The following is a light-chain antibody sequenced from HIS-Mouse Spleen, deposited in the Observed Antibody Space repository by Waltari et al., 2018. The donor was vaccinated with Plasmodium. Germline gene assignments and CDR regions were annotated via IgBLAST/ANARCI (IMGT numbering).Light chain of an antibody. CDR2: AAS. V-gene: IGKV1-8*01. CDR1: QGISSY. J-gene: IGKJ3*01. Sequence: AIRMTQSPSSLPAYTGDRVTITCRASQGISSYLAWYQQKPGKAPKLLIYAASTLQSGVPSRFSGSGSGTDFTLTISSLQSEDFATYYCQQYYSYPFTFGPGTKVDIK. CDR3: QQYYSYPFT.